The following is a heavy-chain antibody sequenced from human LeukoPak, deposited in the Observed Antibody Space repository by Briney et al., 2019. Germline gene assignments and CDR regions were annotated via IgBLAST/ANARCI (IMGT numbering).Heavy chain of an antibody. CDR3: ARGCSSTSCYNFQGYFDY. D-gene: IGHD2-2*02. CDR2: TSAYNGNT. Sequence: GASVKVSCKASGYTFTSYGISWVRQAPGQGLEWMGWTSAYNGNTNYAQKLQGRVTMTTDTSTSTAYMELRSLRSDDTAVYYCARGCSSTSCYNFQGYFDYWGQGTLVTVSS. CDR1: GYTFTSYG. J-gene: IGHJ4*02. V-gene: IGHV1-18*01.